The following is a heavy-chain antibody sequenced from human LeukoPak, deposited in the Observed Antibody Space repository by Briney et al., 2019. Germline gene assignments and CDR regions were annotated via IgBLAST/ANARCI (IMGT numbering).Heavy chain of an antibody. CDR2: ISGRGGST. J-gene: IGHJ4*02. CDR3: AKDEWESQPWEDTTMITCFDY. CDR1: GFTFSSYA. Sequence: GGSLRLSCAASGFTFSSYAMSWVRQAPGKGLEWVSGISGRGGSTYYADSVKGRFTISRDNSRNTLFLQMNSLGADDTAVYYCAKDEWESQPWEDTTMITCFDYWGQGTPVSVGS. D-gene: IGHD5-18*01. V-gene: IGHV3-23*01.